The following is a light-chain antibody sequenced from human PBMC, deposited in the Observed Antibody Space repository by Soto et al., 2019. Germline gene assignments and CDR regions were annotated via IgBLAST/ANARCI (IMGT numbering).Light chain of an antibody. CDR3: CSFAGYYTSYV. CDR1: SNY. J-gene: IGLJ1*01. CDR2: DVS. Sequence: QSALTQPRSVSGSPGQSVTISCTGSSNYVSWYQQHPGRAPKLMIYDVSRRPSGVPDRFSGSKSRNTASLTISGLQAEDEADYFCCSFAGYYTSYVFGPVTKVTVL. V-gene: IGLV2-11*01.